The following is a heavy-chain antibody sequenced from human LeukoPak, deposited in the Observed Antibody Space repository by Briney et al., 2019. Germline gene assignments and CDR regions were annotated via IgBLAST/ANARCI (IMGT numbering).Heavy chain of an antibody. V-gene: IGHV3-21*04. CDR2: ISSSSSYI. Sequence: GGSLRLSCAASGFTFSSYSMNWVRQAPGKGLEWVSSISSSSSYIYYADSVKGRFTISRDNAKNSLYLQMNSLRAEDTALYYCARQYYYDSSGYWEGYYFDYWGQGTLVTVSS. CDR1: GFTFSSYS. D-gene: IGHD3-22*01. J-gene: IGHJ4*02. CDR3: ARQYYYDSSGYWEGYYFDY.